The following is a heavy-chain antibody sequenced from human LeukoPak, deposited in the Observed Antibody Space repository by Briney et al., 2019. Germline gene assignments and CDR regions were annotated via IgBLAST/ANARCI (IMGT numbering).Heavy chain of an antibody. Sequence: PSETLSLTCTVSDDSVSSDNYYWSWIRQPPGKGLEWIGYVYYSGSTNYNPSLKSRVTISVDTSKNQFSLKLSSVTAADTAVYYCARAGSTGGAYYYDSSGPVDYWGQGALVTVSS. CDR1: DDSVSSDNYY. CDR2: VYYSGST. J-gene: IGHJ4*02. D-gene: IGHD3-22*01. CDR3: ARAGSTGGAYYYDSSGPVDY. V-gene: IGHV4-61*01.